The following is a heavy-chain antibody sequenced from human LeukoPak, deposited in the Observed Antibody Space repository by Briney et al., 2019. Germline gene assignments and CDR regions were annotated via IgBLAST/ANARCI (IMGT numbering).Heavy chain of an antibody. Sequence: SETLSLTCTVSGGSISSSSYSWDWIRQPPGKGLEWIGSIYYSGSSYYNPSLKSRVTISVDTSKNQFSLKLSSVTAADTAVYYCARQGYDSSGYFTPNYYYYYMDVWGKGTTVTVSS. V-gene: IGHV4-39*01. CDR3: ARQGYDSSGYFTPNYYYYYMDV. D-gene: IGHD3-22*01. CDR2: IYYSGSS. CDR1: GGSISSSSYS. J-gene: IGHJ6*03.